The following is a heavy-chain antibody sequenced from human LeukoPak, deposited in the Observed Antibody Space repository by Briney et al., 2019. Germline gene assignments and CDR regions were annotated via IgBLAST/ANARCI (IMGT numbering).Heavy chain of an antibody. J-gene: IGHJ5*02. CDR2: ISSDGSYK. CDR3: ARDVSAYDSSGYYPYNWFDP. D-gene: IGHD3-22*01. Sequence: PGGSLRLSCAASGFTFSSYGIHWVRQAPGKGLEWVAVISSDGSYKYYADSVKGRFTISRDNSKNTLYLQMNSLRAEDTAVYYCARDVSAYDSSGYYPYNWFDPWGQGTLVTVSS. V-gene: IGHV3-30*03. CDR1: GFTFSSYG.